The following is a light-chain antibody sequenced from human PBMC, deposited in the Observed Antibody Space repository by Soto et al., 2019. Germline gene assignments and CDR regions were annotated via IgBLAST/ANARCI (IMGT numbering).Light chain of an antibody. Sequence: QSVLTQPPSASGSPGQSVTISCTGTSSDVGRYNYISWYQQRPGKAPKLIIYEVSKRPSGVPDRLSGFKYGNTASLTVSGLQAEDEADYYCCLYIGATTYVFGTGTKVTVL. CDR2: EVS. CDR1: SSDVGRYNY. CDR3: CLYIGATTYV. V-gene: IGLV2-8*01. J-gene: IGLJ1*01.